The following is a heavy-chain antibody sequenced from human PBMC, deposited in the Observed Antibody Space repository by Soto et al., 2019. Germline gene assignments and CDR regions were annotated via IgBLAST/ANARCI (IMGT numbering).Heavy chain of an antibody. Sequence: QVQLVQSGAEVKKPGSSVKVSCKASGGTFSSYAISWVRQAPGQGLEWMGGIISIFGTANYAQKFQGRVTISADESTSTAYMALSSLRSEDTAVYYCARHVPAAGYYYGMDVWGQGNTVTVSS. J-gene: IGHJ6*02. CDR3: ARHVPAAGYYYGMDV. CDR2: IISIFGTA. V-gene: IGHV1-69*12. D-gene: IGHD2-2*01. CDR1: GGTFSSYA.